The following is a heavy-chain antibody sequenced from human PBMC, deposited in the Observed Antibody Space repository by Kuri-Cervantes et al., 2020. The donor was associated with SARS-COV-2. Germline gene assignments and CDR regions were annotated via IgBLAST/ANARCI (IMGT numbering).Heavy chain of an antibody. Sequence: GGSLRLSCKGSGYSFTSYWIGWVRQMPGKGLEWMGIIYPGDSDTRYSPSFQGQVTISADKSISTAYLQWSSLKASDTAMYYRARQAGAAAVAWGQGTLVTVSS. J-gene: IGHJ5*02. CDR1: GYSFTSYW. CDR2: IYPGDSDT. V-gene: IGHV5-51*01. D-gene: IGHD6-13*01. CDR3: ARQAGAAAVA.